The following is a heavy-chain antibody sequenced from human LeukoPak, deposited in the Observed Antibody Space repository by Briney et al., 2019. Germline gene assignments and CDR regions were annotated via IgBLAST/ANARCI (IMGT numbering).Heavy chain of an antibody. D-gene: IGHD1-1*01. J-gene: IGHJ5*02. CDR3: ARDHSIDDKSWWLDP. V-gene: IGHV1-46*01. Sequence: GASVKVSCKTSGDTFTWNWMHWIRQSPGQGLEWMGVINPTGDYTMYAQKFQGRVTVTRDMSSSTDYMELGSLRSEDTAVYYCARDHSIDDKSWWLDPWGQGTLVTVSS. CDR2: INPTGDYT. CDR1: GDTFTWNW.